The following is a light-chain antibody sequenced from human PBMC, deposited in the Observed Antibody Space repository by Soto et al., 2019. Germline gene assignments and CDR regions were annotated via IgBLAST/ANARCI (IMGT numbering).Light chain of an antibody. CDR1: QALYKY. J-gene: IGKJ2*01. CDR3: QQYELHPFT. V-gene: IGKV1-33*01. Sequence: DIPMTQSPSSLSAAVGDRITFTCQASQALYKYLNWYQQKLGKAPKLLIYDAPNLERVVPSRFSGSGSGPDFSLTVVSLQPQDTARDYCQQYELHPFTFGKGTKLHVK. CDR2: DAP.